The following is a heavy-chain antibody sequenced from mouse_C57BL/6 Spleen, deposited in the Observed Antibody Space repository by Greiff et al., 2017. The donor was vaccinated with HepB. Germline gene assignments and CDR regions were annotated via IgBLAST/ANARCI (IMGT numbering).Heavy chain of an antibody. V-gene: IGHV1-42*01. J-gene: IGHJ4*01. D-gene: IGHD1-1*01. CDR3: ARTELLTVVATDYAMDY. CDR1: GYSFTGYY. CDR2: INPSTGGT. Sequence: EVQLQQSGPELVKPGASVKISCKASGYSFTGYYMNWVKQSPEKSLEWIGEINPSTGGTTYNQKFKAKATLTVDKSSSTAYMQLKSLTSEDSAVYYCARTELLTVVATDYAMDYWGQGTSGTVSS.